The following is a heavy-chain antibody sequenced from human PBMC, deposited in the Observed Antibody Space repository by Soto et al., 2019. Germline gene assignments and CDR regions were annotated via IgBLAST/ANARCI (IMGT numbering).Heavy chain of an antibody. Sequence: GGSLRLSCEASGFTFSSYAMTWVRQAPGKGLEWVALISSDGSSEYYADSVKGRFTISRDNAKNSLYLQMNSLRAEDTAVYYCASPLLTTVVTDWGQGTLVTVSS. V-gene: IGHV3-30-3*01. CDR3: ASPLLTTVVTD. CDR2: ISSDGSSE. CDR1: GFTFSSYA. D-gene: IGHD4-17*01. J-gene: IGHJ4*02.